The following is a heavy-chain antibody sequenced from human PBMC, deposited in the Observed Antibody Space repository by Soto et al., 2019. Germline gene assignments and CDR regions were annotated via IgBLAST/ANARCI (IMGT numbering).Heavy chain of an antibody. CDR2: INPSSGDT. CDR1: GYTFTDYF. V-gene: IGHV1-2*02. J-gene: IGHJ4*02. Sequence: QVQLVQSGAEVKKPGASVKVSCKASGYTFTDYFMHWVRQAPGQGLEWMGWINPSSGDTSYAQSFQGSVTMTRDTSIITVYMELSRLSSDDTAVYYCTRASSVGGGSSNSLPNDYWGQGTLVTVSS. CDR3: TRASSVGGGSSNSLPNDY. D-gene: IGHD6-19*01.